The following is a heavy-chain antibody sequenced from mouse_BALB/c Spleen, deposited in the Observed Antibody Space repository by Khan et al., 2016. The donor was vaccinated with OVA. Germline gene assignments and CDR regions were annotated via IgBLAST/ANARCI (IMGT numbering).Heavy chain of an antibody. Sequence: EVKLVESGGGLVQPGGSLKLSCAASGFTFSSYGMSWVRQTPDKRLELVATINSNGGSTYYPDSVKGRFTISRDNAKNTLYLQMSSLKSEDTAMYYCARMARTINWGQGTTLTGSS. CDR2: INSNGGST. CDR1: GFTFSSYG. J-gene: IGHJ2*01. CDR3: ARMARTIN. V-gene: IGHV5-6-3*01.